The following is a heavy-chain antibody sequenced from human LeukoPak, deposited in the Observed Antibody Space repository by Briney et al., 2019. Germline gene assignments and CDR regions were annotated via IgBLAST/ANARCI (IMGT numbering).Heavy chain of an antibody. CDR2: ISDSSSST. CDR1: GFTFSDYY. D-gene: IGHD6-19*01. V-gene: IGHV3-11*06. Sequence: KPGGSLRLSCAASGFTFSDYYMSWIRQAPGKGLEWVSYISDSSSSTNYADPVKGRFTISRDNAKNSLYLQMNSLRAEDTAVYYCVRDLGIAVAPGYWGQGTLVTVSS. J-gene: IGHJ4*02. CDR3: VRDLGIAVAPGY.